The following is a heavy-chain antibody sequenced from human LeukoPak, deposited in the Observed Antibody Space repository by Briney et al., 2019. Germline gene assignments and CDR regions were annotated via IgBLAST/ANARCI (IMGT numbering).Heavy chain of an antibody. J-gene: IGHJ6*03. Sequence: PSETLSLTCTVSGGSISSYYWSWIRQPPGKGLEWIGRIYTSGSTNYNPSLHSRVTISVDKSKNQFSLKLSSVTAADTAVYYCARDASSGWSNYYYYYMDVWGKGTTVTVSS. CDR3: ARDASSGWSNYYYYYMDV. CDR1: GGSISSYY. V-gene: IGHV4-4*07. D-gene: IGHD6-19*01. CDR2: IYTSGST.